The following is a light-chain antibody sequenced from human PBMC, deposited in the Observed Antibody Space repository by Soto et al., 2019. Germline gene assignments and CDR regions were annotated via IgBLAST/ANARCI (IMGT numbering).Light chain of an antibody. CDR3: QHYNSYSEA. CDR2: KAS. V-gene: IGKV1-5*03. Sequence: DIKMTQSPSTLSGSVGDRVTITCRASQTISSWLAWYQQKPGKAPKLLIYKASTLKSGVPSRFSGSGSGTEITLTISSLQPDDFATYYCQHYNSYSEAFGQGTKVDI. J-gene: IGKJ1*01. CDR1: QTISSW.